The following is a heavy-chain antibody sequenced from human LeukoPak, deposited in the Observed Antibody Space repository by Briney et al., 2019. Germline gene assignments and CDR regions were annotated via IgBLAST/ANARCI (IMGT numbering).Heavy chain of an antibody. CDR1: GFTFSSYG. D-gene: IGHD2-8*01. Sequence: PGGSLRLSCAASGFTFSSYGMHWVRQAPGKGLEWVAVISYDGSNKYYADSVKGRFTISRDNSKNTLYLQMNSLRAEDTAVYYCAKYIGLLDYYYYGMDVWSKGTTVTVSS. CDR2: ISYDGSNK. CDR3: AKYIGLLDYYYYGMDV. V-gene: IGHV3-30*18. J-gene: IGHJ6*04.